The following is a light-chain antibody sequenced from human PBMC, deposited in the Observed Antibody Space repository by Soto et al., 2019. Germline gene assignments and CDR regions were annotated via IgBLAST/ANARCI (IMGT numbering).Light chain of an antibody. Sequence: QSALTQPASVSGSPGQSITISCTGTSSDVGGYNYVSWYQQHPGKAPKLMIYEVNNRPSGVSNRFSGSKSGNTASLTISGLQAEDEAYSSCSSHTTSRTLIFGGGTKRPS. CDR2: EVN. V-gene: IGLV2-14*01. CDR3: SSHTTSRTLI. CDR1: SSDVGGYNY. J-gene: IGLJ2*01.